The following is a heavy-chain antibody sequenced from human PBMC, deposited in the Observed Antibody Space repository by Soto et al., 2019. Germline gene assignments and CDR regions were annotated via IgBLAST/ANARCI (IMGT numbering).Heavy chain of an antibody. Sequence: EVQLLQSGGGLVQPGGSLRVSCAASGFSGNNYYMSWVRQAPGKGLEWVSTINSGSSTFYADSVKGRFIISRDNSKNTLFLQMDSLRAEDTAVYYCRGHNIVVVQPPDFDYCGEGTLVTASS. CDR1: GFSGNNYY. D-gene: IGHD2-15*01. CDR2: INSGSST. CDR3: RGHNIVVVQPPDFDY. V-gene: IGHV3-66*01. J-gene: IGHJ4*02.